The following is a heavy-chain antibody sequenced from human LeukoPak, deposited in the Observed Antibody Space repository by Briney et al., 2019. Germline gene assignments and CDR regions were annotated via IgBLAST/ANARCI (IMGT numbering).Heavy chain of an antibody. CDR1: GFTFSTYS. J-gene: IGHJ4*02. Sequence: PGGSLRLSCAASGFTFSTYSMNWVRQAPGKGLEWVSSISGTSSYIYYADSVKGRFTISRDNSKNTLYLQMNSLRAEDTAVYYCASVYYDSAFGYWGQGTLVTVSS. CDR3: ASVYYDSAFGY. CDR2: ISGTSSYI. D-gene: IGHD3-22*01. V-gene: IGHV3-21*04.